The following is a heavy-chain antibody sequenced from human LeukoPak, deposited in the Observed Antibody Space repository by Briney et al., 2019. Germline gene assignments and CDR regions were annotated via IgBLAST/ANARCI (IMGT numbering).Heavy chain of an antibody. Sequence: GGSLRLSCAASGFTFSSYAMSWVRQAPGKGLEWVSAISGSGGSTYYADSVKGRFTISRDNSKNTLYLQLNGLRTEDAAHYYCAKDRLLNGRGDCYIFDYWGQGTLVTVSS. CDR2: ISGSGGST. J-gene: IGHJ4*02. CDR3: AKDRLLNGRGDCYIFDY. CDR1: GFTFSSYA. D-gene: IGHD2-21*01. V-gene: IGHV3-23*01.